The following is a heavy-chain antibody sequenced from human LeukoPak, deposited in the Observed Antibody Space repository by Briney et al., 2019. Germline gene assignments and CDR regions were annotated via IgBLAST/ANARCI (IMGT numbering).Heavy chain of an antibody. CDR1: GGSISSSKW. J-gene: IGHJ5*02. D-gene: IGHD3-16*02. CDR2: IYHSGST. CDR3: ARADLMITFGGVIANNWFDP. V-gene: IGHV4-4*02. Sequence: PSETLSLTCAVSGGSISSSKWWSWVRQPPGKGLEWIGEIYHSGSTNYNPSLKSRVTILVDKSKNQFSLKLSSVTAADTAVYYCARADLMITFGGVIANNWFDPWGQGTLVTVSS.